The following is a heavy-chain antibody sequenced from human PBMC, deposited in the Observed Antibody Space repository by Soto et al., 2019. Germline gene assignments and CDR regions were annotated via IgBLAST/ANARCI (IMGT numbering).Heavy chain of an antibody. CDR3: ARDKGDCSATSCPDFDY. J-gene: IGHJ4*02. Sequence: QVQLVQSVAEVKKPGSSVKVSCKASGGTLSSYTFSWVRQAPGQGLEWMGRVIPNLGVTNYAKKFQGRFTIVVDTSTSTAYMELNSLRYEDTAVYYCARDKGDCSATSCPDFDYWGQGTLVTVSS. D-gene: IGHD2-15*01. CDR1: GGTLSSYT. V-gene: IGHV1-69*08. CDR2: VIPNLGVT.